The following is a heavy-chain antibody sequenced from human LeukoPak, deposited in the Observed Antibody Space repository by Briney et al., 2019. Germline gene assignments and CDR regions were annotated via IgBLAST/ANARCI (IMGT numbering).Heavy chain of an antibody. Sequence: GGSLRLSCAASGFTFSDYYMSWIRQAPGKGLEWASYISSSSSYTNYADSVKGRFTISRDNAKNSLYLQMNSLRAEDTAVYYCSRDRTGDYYFDDWGQGTLVTVSS. CDR1: GFTFSDYY. J-gene: IGHJ4*02. CDR2: ISSSSSYT. D-gene: IGHD7-27*01. CDR3: SRDRTGDYYFDD. V-gene: IGHV3-11*06.